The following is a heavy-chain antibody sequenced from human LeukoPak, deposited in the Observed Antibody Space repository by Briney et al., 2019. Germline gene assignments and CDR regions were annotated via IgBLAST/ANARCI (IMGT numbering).Heavy chain of an antibody. CDR3: AALGFGDFSASDN. D-gene: IGHD3-10*01. J-gene: IGHJ4*02. Sequence: KAGGSLRLSCAASGFSFNDAWMDWVRQVPGKGLEWVGRIKSKVYSATADYAAPVMGRFTISRDDSKSTLYLQMNSLKIEDTAVYYCAALGFGDFSASDNWGQGTLVTVSS. V-gene: IGHV3-15*01. CDR2: IKSKVYSATA. CDR1: GFSFNDAW.